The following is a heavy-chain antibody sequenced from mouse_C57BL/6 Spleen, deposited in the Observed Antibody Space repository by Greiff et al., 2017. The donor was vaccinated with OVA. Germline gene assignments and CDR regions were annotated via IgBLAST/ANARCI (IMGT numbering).Heavy chain of an antibody. J-gene: IGHJ2*01. CDR2: INPGSGGT. D-gene: IGHD1-1*01. CDR1: GYAFTNYL. V-gene: IGHV1-54*01. CDR3: ARWDYYGSSSDY. Sequence: QVQLQQSGAELVRPGTSVKVSCKASGYAFTNYLIEWVKQRPGQGLEWIGVINPGSGGTNYNEKFKGKATLTADKSSSTAYMQLSSLTSEDSAVYFCARWDYYGSSSDYWGQGTTLTVSS.